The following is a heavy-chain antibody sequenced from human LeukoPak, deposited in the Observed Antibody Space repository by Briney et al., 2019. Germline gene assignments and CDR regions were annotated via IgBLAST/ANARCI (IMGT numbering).Heavy chain of an antibody. CDR1: GFTFSSYG. D-gene: IGHD1-26*01. Sequence: GRSLRLSCAASGFTFSSYGMHWVRQAPGKGPEWVAVISYDGSNKYYADSVKGRFTISRDNSKNTLYLQMNSLRAEDTAVYYCANSGGATVGYYFGYWGQGPLVTVSS. CDR2: ISYDGSNK. CDR3: ANSGGATVGYYFGY. V-gene: IGHV3-30*18. J-gene: IGHJ4*02.